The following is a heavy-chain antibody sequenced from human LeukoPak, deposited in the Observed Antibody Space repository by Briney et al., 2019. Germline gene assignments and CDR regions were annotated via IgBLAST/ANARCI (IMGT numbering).Heavy chain of an antibody. CDR2: IYYSGTT. CDR1: GGSISSSHYY. V-gene: IGHV4-39*01. CDR3: ARQISDYYYYYIDV. J-gene: IGHJ6*03. Sequence: PSETLSLTCTASGGSISSSHYYWGWIRQTPGKGLEWIGTIYYSGTTYYNPSLASRATIPEDTSKNQFSLTLRSVTAADTSVYYCARQISDYYYYYIDVWGKGTTVTVSS. D-gene: IGHD3-10*01.